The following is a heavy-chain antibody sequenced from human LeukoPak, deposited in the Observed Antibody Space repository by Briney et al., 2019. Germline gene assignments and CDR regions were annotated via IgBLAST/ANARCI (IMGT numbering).Heavy chain of an antibody. V-gene: IGHV3-74*01. CDR2: INSEGFST. CDR1: GLTINKYW. J-gene: IGHJ4*01. Sequence: GGSLRLSCAVSGLTINKYWMHWVRQAPGKGLVWVSVINSEGFSTYYADSVKGRFTISRDNSKNTLYLQMNSLRAEDTAVYYCAKDSVSGSVGVLDYWGQGTLVTVSS. CDR3: AKDSVSGSVGVLDY. D-gene: IGHD6-19*01.